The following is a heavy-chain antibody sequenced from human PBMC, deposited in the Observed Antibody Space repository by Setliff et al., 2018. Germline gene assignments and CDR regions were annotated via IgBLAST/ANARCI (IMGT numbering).Heavy chain of an antibody. Sequence: GASVKVSCKTSGFMFSTYGLSWVRQAPGQAPEWIGCISGYTGDTNYAPKFRDRVTLTIDPSSTTAYMELRSLRAEDTAVYYCAKYTEYYYDRSGYHYISEYFQHWGQGTLVTVSS. V-gene: IGHV1-18*01. J-gene: IGHJ1*01. CDR1: GFMFSTYG. D-gene: IGHD3-22*01. CDR3: AKYTEYYYDRSGYHYISEYFQH. CDR2: ISGYTGDT.